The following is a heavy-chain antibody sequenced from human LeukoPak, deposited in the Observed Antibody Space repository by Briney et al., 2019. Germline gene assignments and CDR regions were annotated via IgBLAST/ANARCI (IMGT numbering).Heavy chain of an antibody. Sequence: SETLSLTCAVYGGSFTGLYWSWIRQPPGKGLEWIGEISHSGSTDYNPSLKSRVTISVNTSNNQFSLKLSSVTAADTAVYYCARVPTVTFFDYWGQGTLVTVSS. CDR2: ISHSGST. CDR1: GGSFTGLY. J-gene: IGHJ4*02. CDR3: ARVPTVTFFDY. D-gene: IGHD4-17*01. V-gene: IGHV4-34*01.